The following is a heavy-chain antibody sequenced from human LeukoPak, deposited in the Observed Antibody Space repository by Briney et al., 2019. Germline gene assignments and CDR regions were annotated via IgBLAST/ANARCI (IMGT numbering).Heavy chain of an antibody. CDR1: GGSISSGPHY. Sequence: PSETLSLTCTVSGGSISSGPHYWVWIRESPGKRLEWIGGIYYSGSTDYNPSLKSRVTISVDTSKNQISMKLSSVTAADTAVYYCARHDSSGYYWFDYWGQGTLVTVSS. J-gene: IGHJ4*02. D-gene: IGHD3-22*01. CDR3: ARHDSSGYYWFDY. CDR2: IYYSGST. V-gene: IGHV4-39*01.